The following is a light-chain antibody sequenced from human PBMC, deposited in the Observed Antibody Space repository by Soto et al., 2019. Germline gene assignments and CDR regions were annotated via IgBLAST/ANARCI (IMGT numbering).Light chain of an antibody. V-gene: IGKV1-5*01. CDR1: QSISSW. J-gene: IGKJ1*01. CDR3: QQYNTFWT. Sequence: DIQMTQYPSTLSASVGDRVTITCRASQSISSWLAWYQQTPGKAHNLLIYDVSNLESGVPSRFSGSGSGTEFTLTISSLQPDDVATYYCQQYNTFWTFGHGTMV. CDR2: DVS.